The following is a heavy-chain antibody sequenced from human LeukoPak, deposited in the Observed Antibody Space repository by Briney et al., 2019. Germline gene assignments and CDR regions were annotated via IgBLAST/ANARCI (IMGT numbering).Heavy chain of an antibody. CDR2: IIPIFGTA. J-gene: IGHJ5*02. Sequence: GSSVKVSCKASGGTFSSYAISWVRQAPGQGLEWMGRIIPIFGTANYAQKFQGRVTMTRNTSISTAYMELSSLRSEDTAVYYCARGPPGHPPWGQGTLVTVSS. CDR3: ARGPPGHPP. D-gene: IGHD1-14*01. CDR1: GGTFSSYA. V-gene: IGHV1-69*05.